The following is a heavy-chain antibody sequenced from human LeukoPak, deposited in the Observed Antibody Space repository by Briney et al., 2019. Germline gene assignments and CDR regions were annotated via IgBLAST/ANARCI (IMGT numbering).Heavy chain of an antibody. V-gene: IGHV3-48*02. J-gene: IGHJ4*02. D-gene: IGHD4-23*01. Sequence: GGSLRLSCAASGFTFSSYSMNWVRQAPGKGLEWVSYISSSSTIYYADSVKGRFTTFRDNAKNSLYLQMNSLRDEDTAVYYCARLDYGGSRPTDYWGQGTLVTVSS. CDR1: GFTFSSYS. CDR3: ARLDYGGSRPTDY. CDR2: ISSSSTI.